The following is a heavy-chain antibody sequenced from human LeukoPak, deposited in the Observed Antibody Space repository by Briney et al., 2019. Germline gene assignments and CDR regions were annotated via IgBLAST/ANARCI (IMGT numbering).Heavy chain of an antibody. CDR1: GYTLTELS. CDR3: ATGNVVVVPAAMERYYYYGMDV. J-gene: IGHJ6*02. V-gene: IGHV1-24*01. D-gene: IGHD2-2*01. CDR2: FDPEDGET. Sequence: GASVKVSCKVSGYTLTELSMHWVRQAPGKGLEWMGGFDPEDGETIYAQKFQGRVTMTEDTSTDTAYMELSSLRSEDTAVYYCATGNVVVVPAAMERYYYYGMDVWGQGTRSPSP.